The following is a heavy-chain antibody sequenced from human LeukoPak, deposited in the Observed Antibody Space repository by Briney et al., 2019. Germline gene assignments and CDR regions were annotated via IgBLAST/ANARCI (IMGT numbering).Heavy chain of an antibody. CDR2: IYYSGST. V-gene: IGHV4-39*07. CDR1: GGSISSSSYY. CDR3: AGRNYYDSSGYYSNDY. D-gene: IGHD3-22*01. Sequence: SETLSLTCTVSGGSISSSSYYWGWLRQPPGKGLEWIGSIYYSGSTYYNPSLKSRVTISVDTSKNQFSLKLSSVTAADTAVYYCAGRNYYDSSGYYSNDYWGQGTLVTVSS. J-gene: IGHJ4*02.